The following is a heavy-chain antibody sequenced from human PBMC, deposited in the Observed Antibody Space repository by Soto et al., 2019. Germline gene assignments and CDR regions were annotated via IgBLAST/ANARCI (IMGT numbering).Heavy chain of an antibody. CDR3: AREYTAWPLAYGLDV. J-gene: IGHJ6*02. Sequence: PGGSLRLSCAASGFTFSSYAMSWVRQAPGKGLEWVSAISGSGGSTYYADSVKGRFTISRDNAKNSVSLQMNSLRAEDTAVYYCAREYTAWPLAYGLDVWGQGTTVTVSS. CDR1: GFTFSSYA. CDR2: ISGSGGST. D-gene: IGHD2-2*02. V-gene: IGHV3-23*01.